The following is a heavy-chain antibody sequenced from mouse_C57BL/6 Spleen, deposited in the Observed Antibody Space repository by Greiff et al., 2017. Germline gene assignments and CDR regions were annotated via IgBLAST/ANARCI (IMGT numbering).Heavy chain of an antibody. CDR3: ARSYYGSSYEGYFDV. V-gene: IGHV1-80*01. CDR1: GYAFSSYW. CDR2: IYPGDGDT. D-gene: IGHD1-1*01. J-gene: IGHJ1*03. Sequence: VQLQQSGAELVKPGASVKISCKASGYAFSSYWMNWVKQRPGKGLEWIGQIYPGDGDTTSNGKFKGKATLTADKSSSTAYMQLSSLTSEDSAVYFCARSYYGSSYEGYFDVWGTGTTVTVSS.